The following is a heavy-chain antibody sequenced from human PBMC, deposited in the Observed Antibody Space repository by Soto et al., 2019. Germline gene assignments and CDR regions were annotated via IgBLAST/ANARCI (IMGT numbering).Heavy chain of an antibody. CDR3: ARPDYGSGSYPDY. CDR1: GFTFSSYA. D-gene: IGHD3-10*01. J-gene: IGHJ4*02. Sequence: QVQLVESGGGVVQPGRSLRLSCAASGFTFSSYAMQWVRQPPGKGLEWVAVISYDGSNKYYADSVKGRFTISRDNSKNSLYRQMNSLRAEDTAVYYCARPDYGSGSYPDYWGQGTLVTVSS. V-gene: IGHV3-30-3*01. CDR2: ISYDGSNK.